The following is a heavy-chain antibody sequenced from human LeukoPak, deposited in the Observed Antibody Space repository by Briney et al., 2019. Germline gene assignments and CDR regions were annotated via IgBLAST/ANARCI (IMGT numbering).Heavy chain of an antibody. CDR2: MNPNSGNT. Sequence: ASVKVSCKASGYTFTSYDINWVRQATGQGLEWMGWMNPNSGNTGYAQKFQGRVTITADKSTSTAYMELSSLRSEDTAVYYCARGRDGYEVVDAFDIWGQGTMVTVSS. V-gene: IGHV1-8*03. D-gene: IGHD5-24*01. CDR3: ARGRDGYEVVDAFDI. J-gene: IGHJ3*02. CDR1: GYTFTSYD.